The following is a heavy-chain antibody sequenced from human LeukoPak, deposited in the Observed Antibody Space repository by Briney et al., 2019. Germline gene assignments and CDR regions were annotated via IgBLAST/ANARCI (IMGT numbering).Heavy chain of an antibody. CDR1: GVSISSSEW. CDR3: GKTDIYFNPIDY. CDR2: IHRAGRT. J-gene: IGHJ4*02. D-gene: IGHD3-9*01. Sequence: SETLSLTCAVSGVSISSSEWWIWVRQPPGQGLEWIGEIHRAGRTRYNPSLKGRVTMSMDYSKNQFSLNMSSVTAADTAIYYCGKTDIYFNPIDYWGPGSLVTVSS. V-gene: IGHV4-4*02.